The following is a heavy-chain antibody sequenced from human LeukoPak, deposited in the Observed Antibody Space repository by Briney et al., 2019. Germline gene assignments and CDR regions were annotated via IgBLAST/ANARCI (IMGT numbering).Heavy chain of an antibody. Sequence: GASLRLSCAASGFTFSSCAMSWVRQAPGKGLEWVSTITGGGGTTYYADSVKGRFTISRDTSKNTLFLQMNSLRAEDTAVYYCARMREYSGNSYPNFDHWGQGTLVTVSS. J-gene: IGHJ4*02. CDR3: ARMREYSGNSYPNFDH. D-gene: IGHD1-26*01. CDR2: ITGGGGTT. CDR1: GFTFSSCA. V-gene: IGHV3-23*01.